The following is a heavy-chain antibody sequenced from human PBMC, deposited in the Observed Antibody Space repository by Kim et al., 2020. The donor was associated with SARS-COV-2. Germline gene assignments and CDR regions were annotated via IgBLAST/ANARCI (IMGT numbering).Heavy chain of an antibody. Sequence: SETLSLTCAVSGGSISSSNWWCWVRQPPGKGLEWIGEIYHSGSTNYNPSLKSRVTISVDKSKNQFSLKLSSVTAADTAVYYCASASWGYCSSTSCYSKGRLKPEYYYYYGMDVWGQGTTVTVSS. D-gene: IGHD2-2*01. CDR1: GGSISSSNW. CDR2: IYHSGST. V-gene: IGHV4-4*02. J-gene: IGHJ6*01. CDR3: ASASWGYCSSTSCYSKGRLKPEYYYYYGMDV.